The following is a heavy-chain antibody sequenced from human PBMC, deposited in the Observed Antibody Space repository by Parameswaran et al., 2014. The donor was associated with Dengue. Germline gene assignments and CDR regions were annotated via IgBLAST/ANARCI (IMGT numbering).Heavy chain of an antibody. CDR2: IIPIFGTA. CDR3: AREAAPNSSSFL. D-gene: IGHD6-6*01. J-gene: IGHJ4*02. V-gene: IGHV1-69*01. Sequence: VRQMPGKGLEWMGGIIPIFGTANYAQKFQGRVTITADESTGTAYMELSSLRSEDTAVYYCAREAAPNSSSFLWGQGTLVTVSS.